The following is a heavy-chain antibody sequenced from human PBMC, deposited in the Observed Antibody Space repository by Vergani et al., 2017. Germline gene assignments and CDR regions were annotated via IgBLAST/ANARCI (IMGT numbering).Heavy chain of an antibody. CDR3: ATIFGVVIPGGVDV. V-gene: IGHV4-39*01. CDR1: NDSVSNTFYY. CDR2: IYYSGST. Sequence: QVQLQESGPGLVKPSETLSLTCTVSNDSVSNTFYYWGWIRQTPGKGLEWIGSIYYSGSTYYNPSLESRVTMSVDTSKNQFSLKLSSVTAADTAVYYCATIFGVVIPGGVDVWGKGTTVTVSS. J-gene: IGHJ6*04. D-gene: IGHD3-3*01.